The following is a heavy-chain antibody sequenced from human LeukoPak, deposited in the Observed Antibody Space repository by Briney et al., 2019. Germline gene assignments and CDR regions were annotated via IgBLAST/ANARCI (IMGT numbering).Heavy chain of an antibody. D-gene: IGHD3-3*01. J-gene: IGHJ6*03. CDR2: IYYSGST. CDR1: GGSISSYY. Sequence: SETLSLTCTVSGGSISSYYWSWIRQPPGKGLEWIGYIYYSGSTNYNPSLKSRVTISVDTSKNQFSLKLSSVTAADTAVYYCARVARVDFGVVTHYYYYMDVWGKGTTVTVSS. CDR3: ARVARVDFGVVTHYYYYMDV. V-gene: IGHV4-59*01.